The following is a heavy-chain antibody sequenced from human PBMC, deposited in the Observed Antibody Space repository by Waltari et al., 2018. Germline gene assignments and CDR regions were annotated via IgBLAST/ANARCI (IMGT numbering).Heavy chain of an antibody. D-gene: IGHD6-19*01. CDR2: INAGNADT. CDR3: AGQQWPGDRPYFDY. J-gene: IGHJ4*02. V-gene: IGHV1-3*01. CDR1: GSTFPNYA. Sequence: QVQLVQSGAEVKKPGASVKVSCKASGSTFPNYAMHWVRQAPGQRLEWMGWINAGNADTKYSQNFQGRVSITRDTSASTAYMELSSLTSEDTALYYCAGQQWPGDRPYFDYWGQGTLVTVSS.